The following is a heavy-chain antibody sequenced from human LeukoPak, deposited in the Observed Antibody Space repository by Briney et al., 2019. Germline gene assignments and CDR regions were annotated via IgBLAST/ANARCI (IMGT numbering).Heavy chain of an antibody. V-gene: IGHV3-53*01. CDR1: GFTVNNNY. J-gene: IGHJ4*02. CDR2: IYSGGST. CDR3: ARLEKSGFDSPFDF. Sequence: GGSLRLSCAASGFTVNNNYMSWVRQAPGKGLEWVSIIYSGGSTYYADSFKGRFTISRDDSKNTLYLQMDSLRVEDTAVYFCARLEKSGFDSPFDFWGQGTLVTVSS. D-gene: IGHD1-26*01.